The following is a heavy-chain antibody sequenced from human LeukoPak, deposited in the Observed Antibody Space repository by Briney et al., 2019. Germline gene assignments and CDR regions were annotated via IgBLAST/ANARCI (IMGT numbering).Heavy chain of an antibody. V-gene: IGHV1-69*04. CDR3: ARDPSAIRGYSYGDYYYYGMDV. Sequence: ASVTVSFQASRGTFISYAISWVRQAPGQGRQWLGRIIPILGIANYAQKLQGRVTITADKSTSTAYMELSSLRSEDTAVYYCARDPSAIRGYSYGDYYYYGMDVWGQGTTVTVSS. CDR1: RGTFISYA. J-gene: IGHJ6*02. CDR2: IIPILGIA. D-gene: IGHD5-18*01.